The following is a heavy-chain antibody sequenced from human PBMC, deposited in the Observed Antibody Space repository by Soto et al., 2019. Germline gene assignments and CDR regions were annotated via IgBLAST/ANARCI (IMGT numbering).Heavy chain of an antibody. CDR1: GFTFSSYT. J-gene: IGHJ4*02. CDR3: AKPPDYNWNDY. Sequence: PGGSLRLSCAASGFTFSSYTMIWVRQAPGKGLEWISAVSGSGGGTYYADSVKGRFTISRDNSKDTLYLQMNNLRAEDTAVYYCAKPPDYNWNDYWGQGTLVTVSS. V-gene: IGHV3-23*01. D-gene: IGHD1-20*01. CDR2: VSGSGGGT.